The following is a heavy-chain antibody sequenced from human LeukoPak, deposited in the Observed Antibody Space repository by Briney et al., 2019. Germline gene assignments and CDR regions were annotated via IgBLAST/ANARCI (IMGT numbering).Heavy chain of an antibody. CDR1: GGSISSYY. J-gene: IGHJ3*02. CDR2: IYYSGST. Sequence: SETLSLTCTVSGGSISSYYWSWIRQPPGKGLEWIGYIYYSGSTNYNPSLKSLVTISVDTSKNQFSLKLSSVTAADTAVYYCARALKLRYFDWLYAFDIWGQGTMVTVSS. V-gene: IGHV4-59*01. CDR3: ARALKLRYFDWLYAFDI. D-gene: IGHD3-9*01.